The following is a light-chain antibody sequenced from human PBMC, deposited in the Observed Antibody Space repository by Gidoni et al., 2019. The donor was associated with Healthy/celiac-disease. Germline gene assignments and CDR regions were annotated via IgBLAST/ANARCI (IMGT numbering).Light chain of an antibody. CDR3: QQRSNWPGT. CDR1: QSVSSY. V-gene: IGKV3-11*01. J-gene: IGKJ1*01. Sequence: DIVLTQSPATLSLSPGERAILSCSASQSVSSYLAWYQQKPGQAPRLLIYDASNRATGIPARFSGSGSGTDFTLTISSLEPEDFAVYYCQQRSNWPGTFGQGTKVEIK. CDR2: DAS.